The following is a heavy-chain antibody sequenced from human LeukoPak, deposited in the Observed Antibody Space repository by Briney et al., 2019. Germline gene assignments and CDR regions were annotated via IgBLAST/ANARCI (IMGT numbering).Heavy chain of an antibody. D-gene: IGHD5/OR15-5a*01. CDR2: IYFGGTT. J-gene: IGHJ4*02. CDR1: GFTVSSNY. V-gene: IGHV3-53*01. CDR3: ARGDGVYVY. Sequence: GGSLRLSCTASGFTVSSNYMTWVRQAPGQGLEWVSVIYFGGTTYYADSVKGRFTISRDNSKNTVYLQMNSLRVEDTAVYYCARGDGVYVYWGQGTLVTVSS.